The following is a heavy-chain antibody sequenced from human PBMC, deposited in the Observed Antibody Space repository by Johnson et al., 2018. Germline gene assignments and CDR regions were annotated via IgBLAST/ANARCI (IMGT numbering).Heavy chain of an antibody. D-gene: IGHD3-16*01. Sequence: QVQLVESGGGVVQPGRSLRLSCAASGFTFSDYALHWVRQAPGEGLEWIAVISYDGNNNYYVDSVKGRFTVSRDNSKNTPYLQMNSLRLGDTAVYYCAGGILGSDVFNIWGQGTMVTVSS. CDR2: ISYDGNNN. CDR3: AGGILGSDVFNI. J-gene: IGHJ3*02. V-gene: IGHV3-30-3*01. CDR1: GFTFSDYA.